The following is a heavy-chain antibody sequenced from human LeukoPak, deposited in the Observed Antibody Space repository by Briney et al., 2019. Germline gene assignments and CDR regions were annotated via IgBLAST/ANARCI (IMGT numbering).Heavy chain of an antibody. V-gene: IGHV3-11*01. CDR1: GFTFSDYY. Sequence: GGSLRLSCAASGFTFSDYYMSWIRQAPGKGLEWVSYISSSGSTIYYADSVKGRFTISRDNAKNSLYLQMNSLRAEDTAVYYCASVYSSSWPTPNNFDYWGQGTLVTVSS. CDR2: ISSSGSTI. D-gene: IGHD6-13*01. J-gene: IGHJ4*02. CDR3: ASVYSSSWPTPNNFDY.